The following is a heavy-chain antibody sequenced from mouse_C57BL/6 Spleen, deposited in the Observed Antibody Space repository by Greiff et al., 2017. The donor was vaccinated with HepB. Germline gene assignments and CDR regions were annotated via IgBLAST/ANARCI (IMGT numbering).Heavy chain of an antibody. J-gene: IGHJ4*01. CDR2: IDPETGGT. D-gene: IGHD2-1*01. CDR3: TISPSLYGNYPYYAMDY. V-gene: IGHV1-15*01. Sequence: VQLQQSGAELVRPGASVTLSCKASGYTFTDYEMHWVKQTPVHGLEWIGAIDPETGGTAYNQKFKGKAILTADKSSSTAYMELRSLTSEDSAVYYCTISPSLYGNYPYYAMDYWGQGTSVTVSS. CDR1: GYTFTDYE.